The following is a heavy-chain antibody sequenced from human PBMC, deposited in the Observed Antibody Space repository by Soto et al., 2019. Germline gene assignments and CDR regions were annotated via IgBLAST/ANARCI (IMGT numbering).Heavy chain of an antibody. CDR2: IYYTGST. J-gene: IGHJ4*02. CDR1: GGPISSYY. V-gene: IGHV4-59*01. D-gene: IGHD5-18*01. CDR3: ARRGYSAYYFDY. Sequence: QVQLQESGPGLVKPSETLSVTCSVSGGPISSYYWSWIRQPPGKALEWIGHIYYTGSTSYNPSLKSRVSISADTSKRQFSLRLSSVTAADTAVYYCARRGYSAYYFDYWGQGTLVTVS.